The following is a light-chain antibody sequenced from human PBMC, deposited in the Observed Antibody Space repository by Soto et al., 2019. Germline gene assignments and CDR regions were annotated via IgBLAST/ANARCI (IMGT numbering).Light chain of an antibody. CDR2: EVT. CDR1: SSDVGGYNY. Sequence: QSALTQPPSASGSPGQSVTISCTGTSSDVGGYNYVSWYRQHPGKAPKLMIYEVTKRPSGVPDRFSGSKSGNTASLTVSGLQAEDEADFYCSSYAGSNNWVFGGGTQLTVL. J-gene: IGLJ3*02. CDR3: SSYAGSNNWV. V-gene: IGLV2-8*01.